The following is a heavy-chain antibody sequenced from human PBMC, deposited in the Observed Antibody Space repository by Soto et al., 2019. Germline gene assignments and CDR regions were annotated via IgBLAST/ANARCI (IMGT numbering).Heavy chain of an antibody. D-gene: IGHD2-8*01. CDR2: IYYSGST. Sequence: SETLSLTCTVSGGSISGYYWSWIRQPPGKGLEWIGYIYYSGSTNYNPSLKSRVTISVDTSKNQFSLKLSSVTAADTAVYYCARGLGYCTNGVCYLDYWGQGTLVTVSS. CDR1: GGSISGYY. CDR3: ARGLGYCTNGVCYLDY. J-gene: IGHJ4*02. V-gene: IGHV4-59*01.